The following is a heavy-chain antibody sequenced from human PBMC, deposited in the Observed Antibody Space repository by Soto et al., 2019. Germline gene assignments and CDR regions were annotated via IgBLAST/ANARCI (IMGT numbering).Heavy chain of an antibody. V-gene: IGHV5-51*01. CDR3: ARKDKSGYFNWFDP. J-gene: IGHJ5*02. CDR2: IFPSDSDT. D-gene: IGHD3-22*01. Sequence: GESLRISCRTSGYKFTSSWIAWVRQMPGKGLEWMGIIFPSDSDTRYSPSFQGQVTISADRSTSTVFLQWASLKASDTAVYFCARKDKSGYFNWFDPWGQGTLVTVSS. CDR1: GYKFTSSW.